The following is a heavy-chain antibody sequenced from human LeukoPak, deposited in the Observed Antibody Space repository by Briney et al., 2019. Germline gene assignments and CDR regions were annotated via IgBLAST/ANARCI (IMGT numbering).Heavy chain of an antibody. D-gene: IGHD4-17*01. J-gene: IGHJ6*03. CDR1: GGSISSYY. CDR3: ASLTVTSYYYYYMDV. V-gene: IGHV4-59*08. CDR2: IYYSGST. Sequence: SETLSLTCTVSGGSISSYYWSWIRQPPGKGLEWIGYIYYSGSTNYNPSLKNRVTISVDTSKNQFSLKLSSVTAADTAVYYCASLTVTSYYYYYMDVWGKGTTVTISS.